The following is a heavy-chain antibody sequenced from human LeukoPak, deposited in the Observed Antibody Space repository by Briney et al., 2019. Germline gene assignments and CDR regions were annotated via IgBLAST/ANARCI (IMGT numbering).Heavy chain of an antibody. Sequence: PGGSLRLSCAASGFNFSSYTMNWVRQAPGKGLEWVSSIRSSGSYVYYADSVKGRFTISRDNAENSLYLQMNSLRAEDTAVYYCARDVQIDYWGPGTLVTVSS. V-gene: IGHV3-21*01. J-gene: IGHJ4*02. CDR3: ARDVQIDY. CDR1: GFNFSSYT. CDR2: IRSSGSYV. D-gene: IGHD1-1*01.